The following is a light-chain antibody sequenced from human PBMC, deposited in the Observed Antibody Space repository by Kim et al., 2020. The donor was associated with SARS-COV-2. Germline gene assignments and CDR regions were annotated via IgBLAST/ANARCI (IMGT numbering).Light chain of an antibody. V-gene: IGKV3-15*01. Sequence: EIVMTQSPATLSVSPGERATLSCRASQSVSSNLAWYQQKPGQAPRLLIYGASTRATGIPARFSGSGSGTEFTLTISSLQSEDFAVYYCQHYNNCPPLTFGGGNQVDIK. J-gene: IGKJ4*01. CDR1: QSVSSN. CDR2: GAS. CDR3: QHYNNCPPLT.